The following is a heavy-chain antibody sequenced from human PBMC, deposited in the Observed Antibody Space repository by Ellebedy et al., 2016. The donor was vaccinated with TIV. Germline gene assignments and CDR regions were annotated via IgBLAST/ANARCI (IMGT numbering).Heavy chain of an antibody. CDR3: ARDQWLGRAYYFDY. D-gene: IGHD6-19*01. V-gene: IGHV3-7*01. CDR2: IKQDGSET. Sequence: GESLKISCAASGFTFSNYWMSWVRQAPGKGLEWLANIKQDGSETYYVDSVKGRFSISRDNAKKSLYLQMNSLRDEDTALYYCARDQWLGRAYYFDYWGQGTLVTVSS. J-gene: IGHJ4*01. CDR1: GFTFSNYW.